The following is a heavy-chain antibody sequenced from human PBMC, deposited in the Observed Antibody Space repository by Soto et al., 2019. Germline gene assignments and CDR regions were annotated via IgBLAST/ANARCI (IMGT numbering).Heavy chain of an antibody. CDR1: GFSFSSFT. J-gene: IGHJ6*01. D-gene: IGHD1-20*01. Sequence: EVQLVESGGGLVKPGGSLRLSCAASGFSFSSFTMNWVRQAPGKGLEWVSSIDTGSTYIYYADSVTGRFTISRDNAKKSVYLQMNRLRDHDTAVYYCARETGFYNLNDGLMDVWGQRTTVTVPS. V-gene: IGHV3-21*01. CDR3: ARETGFYNLNDGLMDV. CDR2: IDTGSTYI.